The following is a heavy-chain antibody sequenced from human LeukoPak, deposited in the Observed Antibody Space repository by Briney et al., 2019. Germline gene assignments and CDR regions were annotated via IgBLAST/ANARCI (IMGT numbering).Heavy chain of an antibody. CDR2: ISGSGGST. D-gene: IGHD2-2*01. Sequence: GGSLRLSCAASGFTFSSYAMSWVRQAPGKGLEWVSAISGSGGSTYYADSVKGRFTISRDNSKNTLYLQMNSLRAEDTAVYYCAKALEIVVVPAAIGYWGQGTLVTVSS. J-gene: IGHJ4*02. CDR1: GFTFSSYA. V-gene: IGHV3-23*01. CDR3: AKALEIVVVPAAIGY.